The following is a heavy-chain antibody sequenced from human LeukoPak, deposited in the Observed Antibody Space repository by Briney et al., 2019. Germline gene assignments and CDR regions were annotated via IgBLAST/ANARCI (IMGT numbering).Heavy chain of an antibody. Sequence: SETLSLTCAVYGGSFSGYYWSWIRQPPGKGLEWIGEINHSGSTNYNPSLKSRVTISVDTSKNQFSLKLSSVTAADTAVYYCAREGFTIFGVVNYCYYMDVWGKGTTVTVSS. CDR1: GGSFSGYY. J-gene: IGHJ6*03. CDR3: AREGFTIFGVVNYCYYMDV. V-gene: IGHV4-34*01. CDR2: INHSGST. D-gene: IGHD3-3*01.